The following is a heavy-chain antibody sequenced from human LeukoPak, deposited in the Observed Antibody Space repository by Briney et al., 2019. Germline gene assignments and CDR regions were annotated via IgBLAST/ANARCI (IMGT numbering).Heavy chain of an antibody. J-gene: IGHJ4*02. V-gene: IGHV1-24*01. CDR1: GYTLTELS. Sequence: ASVKVSCKVSGYTLTELSMHWVRQAPGKGLEWMGGFDPEDGETIYAQKFQGRVTMTEDTSTDTAYMELSSLRSEDTAVYYCATPDNYDILTGYTDWGQGTLVTVSS. CDR2: FDPEDGET. D-gene: IGHD3-9*01. CDR3: ATPDNYDILTGYTD.